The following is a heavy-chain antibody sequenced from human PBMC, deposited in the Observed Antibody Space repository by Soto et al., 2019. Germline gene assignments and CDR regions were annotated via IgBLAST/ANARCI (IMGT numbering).Heavy chain of an antibody. V-gene: IGHV3-74*01. J-gene: IGHJ4*02. CDR3: VREPWGFSGTWYDY. Sequence: GGSLRLSCAASKFSFNNYWMHWVRQVPGKGPAWVSRINHDGSKTEYADSVKGRFTISRDNTNNTLYLQMDSLRVEDTAMYYCVREPWGFSGTWYDYWGQGTLVTVSS. CDR1: KFSFNNYW. CDR2: INHDGSKT. D-gene: IGHD6-13*01.